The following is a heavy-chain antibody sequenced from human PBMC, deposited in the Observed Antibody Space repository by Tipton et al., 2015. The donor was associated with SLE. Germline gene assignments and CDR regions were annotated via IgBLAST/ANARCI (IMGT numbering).Heavy chain of an antibody. CDR1: GGSISRHY. V-gene: IGHV4-59*11. D-gene: IGHD4-23*01. CDR2: IYYSGST. J-gene: IGHJ3*02. Sequence: TLSLTCTVSGGSISRHYWSWFRQPPGKGLEWIGYIYYSGSTNYNPSLKSRVTISVDTSKNQLSLKLSSVTAADTAVYYCARDTVGWYSGAFVIRGQGTMVTVSS. CDR3: ARDTVGWYSGAFVI.